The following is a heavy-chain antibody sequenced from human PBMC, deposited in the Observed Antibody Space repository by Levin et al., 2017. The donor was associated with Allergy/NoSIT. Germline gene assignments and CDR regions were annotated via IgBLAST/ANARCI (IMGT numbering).Heavy chain of an antibody. Sequence: PGGSLRLSCAASGFTFSSYDMYWVRQVTGKGLEWVSAIGSAGDTYYPGSVKGRFTISRENAKNSLYLQMNSLRAGDTAVYYCAGSYGPGWGMDVWGQGTTVTVSS. CDR2: IGSAGDT. D-gene: IGHD4-17*01. J-gene: IGHJ6*02. CDR3: AGSYGPGWGMDV. CDR1: GFTFSSYD. V-gene: IGHV3-13*04.